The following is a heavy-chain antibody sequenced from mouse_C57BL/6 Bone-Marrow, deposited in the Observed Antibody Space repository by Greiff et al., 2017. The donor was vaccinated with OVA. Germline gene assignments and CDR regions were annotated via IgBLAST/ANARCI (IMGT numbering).Heavy chain of an antibody. CDR1: GYSFTGYY. CDR2: IYPYNGVS. V-gene: IGHV1-31*01. J-gene: IGHJ4*01. Sequence: EVQGVESGPELVKPGASVKISCKASGYSFTGYYMHWVKQSHGNILDWIGYIYPYNGVSSYNQKFKGKATLTVDKSSSTAYMELRSLTSEDSAVYYCAREGDYYGSYAMDYWGQGTSVTVSS. CDR3: AREGDYYGSYAMDY. D-gene: IGHD1-1*01.